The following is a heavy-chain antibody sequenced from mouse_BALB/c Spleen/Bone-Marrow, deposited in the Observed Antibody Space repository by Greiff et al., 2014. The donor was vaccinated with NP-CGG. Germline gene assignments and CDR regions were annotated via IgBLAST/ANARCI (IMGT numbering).Heavy chain of an antibody. CDR2: IDTSDSYT. Sequence: VQLQQSGAELVMPGASVKMSCKASGYTFTDYWMHWVKQRPGQGLEWIGAIDTSDSYTSYNQKFKGKATLTVDESSSTAYMQLSSLTSEDSAVYYCARKYDYYYAMDYWGQGTSVTVS. J-gene: IGHJ4*01. CDR3: ARKYDYYYAMDY. D-gene: IGHD2-4*01. CDR1: GYTFTDYW. V-gene: IGHV1-69*01.